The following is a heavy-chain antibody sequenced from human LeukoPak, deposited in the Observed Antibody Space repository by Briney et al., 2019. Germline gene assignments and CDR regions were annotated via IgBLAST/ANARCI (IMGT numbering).Heavy chain of an antibody. CDR2: ISAYNGNT. Sequence: ASVKVSCKASGYTFTSYGISWVRQAPGQGLEWMGWISAYNGNTNYAQKLQGRVTMTTDTSTSTAYMELRSLRPDDTAVYYCARRVAASDYYYYYYMDVWGKGTTVTVSS. J-gene: IGHJ6*03. CDR3: ARRVAASDYYYYYYMDV. D-gene: IGHD2-15*01. CDR1: GYTFTSYG. V-gene: IGHV1-18*01.